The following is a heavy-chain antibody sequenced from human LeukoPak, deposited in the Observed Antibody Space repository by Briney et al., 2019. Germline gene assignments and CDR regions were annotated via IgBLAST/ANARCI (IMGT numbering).Heavy chain of an antibody. V-gene: IGHV3-21*01. Sequence: GGSLRLSCAASGFTFSSYSMNWVSQAPGKGLEWVSSSSSSSSYIYYADSVKGRFTISRDNAKNSLYLQMNSLRAEDTAVYYCARDAYSSGWNYYGMDVWGQGTTVTVSS. D-gene: IGHD6-19*01. CDR3: ARDAYSSGWNYYGMDV. J-gene: IGHJ6*02. CDR1: GFTFSSYS. CDR2: SSSSSSYI.